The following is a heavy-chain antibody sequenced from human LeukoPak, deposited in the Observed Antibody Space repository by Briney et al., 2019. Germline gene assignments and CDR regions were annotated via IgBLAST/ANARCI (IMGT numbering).Heavy chain of an antibody. Sequence: GESLKISCKASGYSSTTYWIAWVRQMPGKGLEWMGIIYPGDSDTRYSPSFQGQVTISADKSISTAYLQWSSLKASDTAMYYCARPFHSSSWYFDYWGQGTLVTVSS. CDR2: IYPGDSDT. J-gene: IGHJ4*02. D-gene: IGHD6-13*01. V-gene: IGHV5-51*01. CDR3: ARPFHSSSWYFDY. CDR1: GYSSTTYW.